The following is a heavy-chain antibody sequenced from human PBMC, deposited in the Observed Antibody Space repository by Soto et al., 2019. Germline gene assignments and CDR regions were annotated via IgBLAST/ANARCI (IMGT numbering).Heavy chain of an antibody. CDR1: GYSISSGYY. D-gene: IGHD3-22*01. CDR3: ARVPNQSGYYDSSGYNNWFAP. Sequence: PSDTLSLSCAVSGYSISSGYYWGWIRQPPGKGLEWIGSIYHSGSTYYNPSLKSRVTISVDTSKNQFSLKLSSVTAADTAVYYCARVPNQSGYYDSSGYNNWFAPWRQGTLVTVSS. V-gene: IGHV4-38-2*01. CDR2: IYHSGST. J-gene: IGHJ5*02.